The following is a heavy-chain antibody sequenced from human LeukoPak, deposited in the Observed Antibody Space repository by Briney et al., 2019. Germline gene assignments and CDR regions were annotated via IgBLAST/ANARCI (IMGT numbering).Heavy chain of an antibody. V-gene: IGHV1-69*05. CDR2: IHPTFGAP. Sequence: GASMKVSCKSSGGILSSYVITWVRQAPGQGLEWMGGIHPTFGAPNYAQKFQGRVMITTDESTGTDYMELFSLTSEDTAVYYCARATGRGYTYGAAAYWGQGTLVTVSS. CDR1: GGILSSYV. D-gene: IGHD5-18*01. J-gene: IGHJ4*02. CDR3: ARATGRGYTYGAAAY.